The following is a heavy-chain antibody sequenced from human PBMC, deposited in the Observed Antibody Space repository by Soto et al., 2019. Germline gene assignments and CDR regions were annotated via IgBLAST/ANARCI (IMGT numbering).Heavy chain of an antibody. D-gene: IGHD3-3*01. CDR1: GFTFSSYA. J-gene: IGHJ4*02. V-gene: IGHV3-30-3*01. Sequence: GGSLRLSCAASGFTFSSYAMHWVRQAPGKGLEWVAVISYDGSNKYYADSVKGRFTISRDNSKNTLYLQMNSLRAEDTAVYYCARELRFLEWSVNYFDYWGQGTLVTVYS. CDR3: ARELRFLEWSVNYFDY. CDR2: ISYDGSNK.